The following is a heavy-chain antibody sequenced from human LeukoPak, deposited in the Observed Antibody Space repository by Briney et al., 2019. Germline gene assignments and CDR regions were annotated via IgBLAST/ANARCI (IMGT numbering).Heavy chain of an antibody. CDR3: SRQGSEGWFDP. V-gene: IGHV5-51*01. J-gene: IGHJ5*02. Sequence: GESLKISCKGSRYSFTSYWIGWVGHMPGKGLEWMGNFYTGDSDTRNSPSFQGQATISTDKSISSAYLQSRSLTASHTAISYCSRQGSEGWFDPWGQGTLVTVSS. CDR1: RYSFTSYW. CDR2: FYTGDSDT.